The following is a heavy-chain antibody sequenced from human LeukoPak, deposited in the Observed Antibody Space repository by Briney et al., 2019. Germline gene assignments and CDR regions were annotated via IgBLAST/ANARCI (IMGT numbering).Heavy chain of an antibody. Sequence: SETLSLTCTVSGGSISSSNYYWGWIRQPPGKGLEWIGEIYHSGSTNYNPSLKSRVTISVDTSKNQFSLKLSSVTAADTAVYYCARQRSYNVVFDYWGQGTLVTVSS. CDR2: IYHSGST. D-gene: IGHD1-14*01. CDR3: ARQRSYNVVFDY. J-gene: IGHJ4*02. CDR1: GGSISSSNYY. V-gene: IGHV4-39*01.